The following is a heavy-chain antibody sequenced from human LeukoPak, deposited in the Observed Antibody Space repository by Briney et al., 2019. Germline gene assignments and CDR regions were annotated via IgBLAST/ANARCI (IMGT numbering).Heavy chain of an antibody. J-gene: IGHJ6*02. V-gene: IGHV3-30-3*01. CDR3: AALYNWNALGMDV. CDR2: ISYDGSNK. D-gene: IGHD1-1*01. CDR1: GFTFSSYA. Sequence: GGSLRLSCAASGFTFSSYAMHWVRQAPGRGLEWVAVISYDGSNKYYADSVKGRFTISRDNYKNTLYLQMNSLRAEDTAVYYCAALYNWNALGMDVWGQGTTVTVSS.